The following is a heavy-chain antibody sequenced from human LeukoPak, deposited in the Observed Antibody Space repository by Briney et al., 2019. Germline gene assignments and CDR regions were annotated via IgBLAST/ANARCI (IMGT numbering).Heavy chain of an antibody. Sequence: ASVKVSCKASGYTFTSYDINWVRQATGQGLEWMGWMNPNSGNTGYAQKFQGRVTMTRNTSISTAYMELSSLRSEDTAVYYCARSTHICYDFWSGYYYSGCDYWGQGTLVTVSS. CDR1: GYTFTSYD. CDR3: ARSTHICYDFWSGYYYSGCDY. J-gene: IGHJ4*02. CDR2: MNPNSGNT. D-gene: IGHD3-3*01. V-gene: IGHV1-8*01.